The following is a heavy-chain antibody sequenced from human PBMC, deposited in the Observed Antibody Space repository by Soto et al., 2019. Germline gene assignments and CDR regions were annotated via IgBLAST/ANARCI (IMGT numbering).Heavy chain of an antibody. V-gene: IGHV4-59*01. CDR2: IFYGGHT. J-gene: IGHJ4*02. CDR3: ARSPKSSSGWNGGFHY. CDR1: GDFLTTYY. D-gene: IGHD6-19*01. Sequence: PSETLSLTCDVSGDFLTTYYWNWIRQSPGKGLEWIGYIFYGGHTNYNPSLRGRATISVDTSKNQFSLKLSSVTAADTAVYYCARSPKSSSGWNGGFHYWGPGTMLTV.